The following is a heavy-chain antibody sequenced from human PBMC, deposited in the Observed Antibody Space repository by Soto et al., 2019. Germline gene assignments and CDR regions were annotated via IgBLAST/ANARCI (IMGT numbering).Heavy chain of an antibody. CDR2: ISAYNGNT. J-gene: IGHJ4*02. D-gene: IGHD3-22*01. CDR1: GYTFTSYG. V-gene: IGHV1-18*01. CDR3: ARATYYYDSSGYHFHYFDY. Sequence: ASVKVSCKASGYTFTSYGSSWVRQATGQGLEWMGWISAYNGNTNYAQKLQGRVTMTTDTSTSTAYMELRSLRSDDTAVYYCARATYYYDSSGYHFHYFDYWGQRTLVTVSS.